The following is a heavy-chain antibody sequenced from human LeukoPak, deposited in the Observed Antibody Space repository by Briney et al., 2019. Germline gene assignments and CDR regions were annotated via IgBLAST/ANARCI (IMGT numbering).Heavy chain of an antibody. Sequence: ASVKVSCKASGYTFTSYDINWVRQATGQGLEWMGCMNPNSGNTGYAQKFQGRVTMTRNTAISTAYMELSSLRSEDTAVYYCAIQRYSSSSGDFDYWGQGTLVTVSS. D-gene: IGHD6-6*01. J-gene: IGHJ4*02. V-gene: IGHV1-8*01. CDR1: GYTFTSYD. CDR2: MNPNSGNT. CDR3: AIQRYSSSSGDFDY.